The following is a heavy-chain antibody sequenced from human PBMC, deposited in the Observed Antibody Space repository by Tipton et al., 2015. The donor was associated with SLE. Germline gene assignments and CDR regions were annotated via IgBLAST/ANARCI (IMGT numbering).Heavy chain of an antibody. CDR2: IHHSEIT. V-gene: IGHV4-38-2*01. CDR1: GYSISNGYY. Sequence: TLSLTCAVSGYSISNGYYWSWIRQPPGKGPEWIATIHHSEITYYNPSLQSRVAISVDTSKDQFSLKLYSVTAADTAVYYCARRPANNSQFDSWGQGTLVTVSS. D-gene: IGHD2-15*01. J-gene: IGHJ4*02. CDR3: ARRPANNSQFDS.